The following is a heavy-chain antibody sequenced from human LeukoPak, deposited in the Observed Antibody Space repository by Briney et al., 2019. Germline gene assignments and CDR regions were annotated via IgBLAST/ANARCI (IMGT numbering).Heavy chain of an antibody. V-gene: IGHV4-34*01. CDR2: ISHRGST. CDR1: GGSFSGYD. CDR3: AIRDGYNYDY. Sequence: PSETLSLTCAVYGGSFSGYDWSWIRQPPGKGLEWIGGISHRGSTNYNPSLKSRVTISVDTSKNHFSLKLTSVTAADTALYYCAIRDGYNYDYWGQGILVTASS. D-gene: IGHD5-24*01. J-gene: IGHJ4*02.